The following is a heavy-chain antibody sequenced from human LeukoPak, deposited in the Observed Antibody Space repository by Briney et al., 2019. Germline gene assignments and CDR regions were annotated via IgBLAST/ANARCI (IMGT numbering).Heavy chain of an antibody. CDR2: RSYDGSNK. J-gene: IGHJ4*02. Sequence: PGRSQRLSCAVSGFTLSDCGMHWVRQAPGKGLEWVAVRSYDGSNKYYADSVKGRFTISRDNSKNTLYLQMSSLRVEDTAVYYCARARGGNHRYPFDLWGQGTLVTVSS. CDR3: ARARGGNHRYPFDL. CDR1: GFTLSDCG. V-gene: IGHV3-30*03. D-gene: IGHD3-16*02.